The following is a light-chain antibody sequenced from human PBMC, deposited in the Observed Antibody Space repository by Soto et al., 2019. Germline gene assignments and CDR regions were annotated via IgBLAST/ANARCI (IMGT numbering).Light chain of an antibody. Sequence: DIQMTQSPSSLSASVGDRVTITCQASQDISNYLNWYQQKPGKAPKLLIYDASNLETGVPSRFSGSGSATDFTFTISSLQPEDIATYYCQQYANLPMYTFGQGTKLEIK. J-gene: IGKJ2*01. CDR1: QDISNY. CDR2: DAS. V-gene: IGKV1-33*01. CDR3: QQYANLPMYT.